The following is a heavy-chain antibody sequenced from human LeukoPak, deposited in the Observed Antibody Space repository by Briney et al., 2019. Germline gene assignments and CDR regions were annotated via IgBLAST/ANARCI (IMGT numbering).Heavy chain of an antibody. Sequence: PSETLSLTCTVSGGSISSGGYYWSWIRQHPGTGLEWIGYIYYSGSTYYNPSLKSRVTISVDTSKSQFSLKLSSVTAADTAVYYCARDELEYGMDVWGQGTTVTVSS. CDR2: IYYSGST. CDR1: GGSISSGGYY. D-gene: IGHD1-1*01. J-gene: IGHJ6*02. V-gene: IGHV4-31*03. CDR3: ARDELEYGMDV.